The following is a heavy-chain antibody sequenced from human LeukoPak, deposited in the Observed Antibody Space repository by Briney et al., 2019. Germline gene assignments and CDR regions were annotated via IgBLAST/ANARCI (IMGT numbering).Heavy chain of an antibody. CDR3: ARVSPFDY. J-gene: IGHJ4*02. CDR1: GFTVSTSY. V-gene: IGHV3-66*01. CDR2: TYSSGTT. Sequence: GGSLRLSCAASGFTVSTSYVSWVRQAPGKGLEWVSVTYSSGTTYYADSLKGRFTISRDSSKNTLYLQINNLRVDDTAVYSCARVSPFDYWGQGTLVTVSS.